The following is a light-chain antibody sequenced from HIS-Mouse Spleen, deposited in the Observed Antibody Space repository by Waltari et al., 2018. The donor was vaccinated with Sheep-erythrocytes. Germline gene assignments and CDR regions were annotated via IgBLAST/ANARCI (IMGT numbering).Light chain of an antibody. CDR2: EGS. CDR3: CSYAGSSTPWV. V-gene: IGLV2-23*01. Sequence: QSALTQPAPVSGSPGQSSTISCTGTSSDVGSYDLVSWYQQHPGKAPQLMIYEGSKRPSGVSNRFSGSKSGNTASLTISGLQAEDEADYYCCSYAGSSTPWVFGGGTKLTVL. CDR1: SSDVGSYDL. J-gene: IGLJ3*02.